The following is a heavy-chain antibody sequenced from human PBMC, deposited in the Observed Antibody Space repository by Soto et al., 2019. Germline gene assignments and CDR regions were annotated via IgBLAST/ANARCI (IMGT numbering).Heavy chain of an antibody. CDR2: ISSSGSTI. D-gene: IGHD5-12*01. J-gene: IGHJ4*02. CDR1: GFTFSDYY. Sequence: QVQLVESGGGLVKPGGSLRLSCAASGFTFSDYYMSWIRQAPGKGLEWVSYISSSGSTIYYADSVKGRFTISRDHAKNSLYLQMNSLRAEDTAVYYCARDWRMATIVPPALYDYWGQGTLVTVSS. V-gene: IGHV3-11*01. CDR3: ARDWRMATIVPPALYDY.